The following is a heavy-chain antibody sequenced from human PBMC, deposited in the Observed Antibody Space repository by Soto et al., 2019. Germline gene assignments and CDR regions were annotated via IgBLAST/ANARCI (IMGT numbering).Heavy chain of an antibody. CDR1: GGTFSSYA. Sequence: QVQLVQSGAEVKKPGSSVKVSCKASGGTFSSYAISWVRQAPGQGLEWMGGIIPIFGTANYAQKFQGRVTMTADESTSTAYMELSSLISEDTAVYYCAREGTTVTHVGWFDPWGQGTLVTVSS. CDR3: AREGTTVTHVGWFDP. D-gene: IGHD4-17*01. V-gene: IGHV1-69*12. J-gene: IGHJ5*02. CDR2: IIPIFGTA.